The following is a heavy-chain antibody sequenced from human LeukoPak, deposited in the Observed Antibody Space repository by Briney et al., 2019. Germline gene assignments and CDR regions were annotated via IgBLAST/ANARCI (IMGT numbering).Heavy chain of an antibody. D-gene: IGHD3-10*01. CDR3: ARVITMVRGVIPPRD. V-gene: IGHV1-2*02. CDR2: INPNSGGT. J-gene: IGHJ4*02. CDR1: GYTFTCYY. Sequence: ASVTVSCKSSGYTFTCYYMHWVRQAPAQGLEWMGWINPNSGGTNYAQKLQGRVTMTTDTSTSTAYMELRSLRSDDTAVCYCARVITMVRGVIPPRDWGQGTLVTVSS.